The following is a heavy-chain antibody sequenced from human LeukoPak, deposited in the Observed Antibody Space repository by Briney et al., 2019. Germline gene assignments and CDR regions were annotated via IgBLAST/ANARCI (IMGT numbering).Heavy chain of an antibody. CDR1: GFTVSSNY. V-gene: IGHV3-53*01. J-gene: IGHJ4*02. CDR2: IYSGGST. D-gene: IGHD6-13*01. Sequence: GGSLRLSCAASGFTVSSNYMSWVRQAPGKGLEWVSVIYSGGSTYYADSVKGRFTISRDNSKNTLYLQMNSLRADDTAVYHCARGFPGYCFDYWGQGTLVTVSS. CDR3: ARGFPGYCFDY.